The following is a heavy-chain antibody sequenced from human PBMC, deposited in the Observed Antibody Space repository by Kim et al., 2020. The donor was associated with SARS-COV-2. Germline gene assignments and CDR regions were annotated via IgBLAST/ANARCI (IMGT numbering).Heavy chain of an antibody. CDR2: IYYSGST. V-gene: IGHV4-39*01. CDR1: GGSISSSSYY. Sequence: SETLSLTCTVSGGSISSSSYYWGWIRQPPGKGLEWIGSIYYSGSTYYNPSLKSRVTISVDTSKNQFSLKLSSVTAADTAVYYCARRHPDANIAAAGTRAYYCMDVWGQGTTVTVSS. CDR3: ARRHPDANIAAAGTRAYYCMDV. D-gene: IGHD6-13*01. J-gene: IGHJ6*02.